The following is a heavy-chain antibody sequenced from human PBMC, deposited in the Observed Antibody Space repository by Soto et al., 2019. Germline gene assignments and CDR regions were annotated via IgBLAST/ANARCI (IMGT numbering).Heavy chain of an antibody. CDR1: GFTFSSYS. J-gene: IGHJ6*03. Sequence: PGGSLRLSCAASGFTFSSYSMNWVRQAPGKGLEWVSSISSSSSYIYYADSVKGRFTISRDNAKNSLYLQMNSLRAEDTAVYYCARDGFSGFGEYYYYYMDVWGKGTTVTVSS. V-gene: IGHV3-21*01. CDR3: ARDGFSGFGEYYYYYMDV. D-gene: IGHD3-10*01. CDR2: ISSSSSYI.